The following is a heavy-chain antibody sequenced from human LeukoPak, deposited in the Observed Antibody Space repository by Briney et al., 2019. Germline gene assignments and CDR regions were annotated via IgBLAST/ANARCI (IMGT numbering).Heavy chain of an antibody. D-gene: IGHD2-15*01. V-gene: IGHV3-23*01. CDR1: GFTFSSYG. CDR2: ISVSATAT. CDR3: VKEGGFRIPFDY. J-gene: IGHJ4*02. Sequence: PGGSLRLSCVVSGFTFSSYGMAWVRQAPGQGLEWVAVISVSATATNYAASVKGRFTISRDDSKDTLYLQMNSLRVEDTAAYYCVKEGGFRIPFDYWGQGTLVTVSS.